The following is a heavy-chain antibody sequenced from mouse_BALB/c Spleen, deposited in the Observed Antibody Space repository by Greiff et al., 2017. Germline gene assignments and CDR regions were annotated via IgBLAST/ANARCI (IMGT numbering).Heavy chain of an antibody. V-gene: IGHV7-3*02. CDR3: ARNYGYYFDY. Sequence: EVKLVESGGGLVQPGGSLRLSCATSGFTFTDYYMSWVRQPPGKALEWLGFIRNKANGYTTEYSASVKGRFTISRDNSQSILYLQMNTLRAEDSATYYCARNYGYYFDYWGQGTTLTVSS. CDR2: IRNKANGYTT. CDR1: GFTFTDYY. J-gene: IGHJ2*01. D-gene: IGHD1-2*01.